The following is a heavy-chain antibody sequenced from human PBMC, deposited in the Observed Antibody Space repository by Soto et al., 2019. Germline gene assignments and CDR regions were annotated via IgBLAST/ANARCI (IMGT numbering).Heavy chain of an antibody. D-gene: IGHD2-15*01. CDR1: GFTFSSYA. CDR2: ITGSGGGT. V-gene: IGHV3-23*01. J-gene: IGHJ4*02. Sequence: EVRLLESGGGLVQTGESLRLSCAASGFTFSSYAMSWVRQALGKGLEWVSVITGSGGGTYYADSVKGRFTISRDNSKNTLYLQMSSLRAEDTAVYYCAKNVGYCSGGSCYSEPFDYWGQGTLVTVSS. CDR3: AKNVGYCSGGSCYSEPFDY.